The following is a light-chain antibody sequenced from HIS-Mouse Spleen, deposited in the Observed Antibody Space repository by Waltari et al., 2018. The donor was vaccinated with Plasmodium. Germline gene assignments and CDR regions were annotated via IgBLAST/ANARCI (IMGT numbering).Light chain of an antibody. CDR3: CSYAGSYTWG. CDR1: SSDVGGYNY. J-gene: IGLJ3*02. V-gene: IGLV2-11*01. CDR2: DGS. Sequence: QSALTQPRSVSGSPGQSVTISCTGTSSDVGGYNYVSWYQQHPGKAPKLMIYDGSKRPSGVPARVSGSKSGNTASLTLSGLQAEDEADYYCCSYAGSYTWGFGGGTKLTVL.